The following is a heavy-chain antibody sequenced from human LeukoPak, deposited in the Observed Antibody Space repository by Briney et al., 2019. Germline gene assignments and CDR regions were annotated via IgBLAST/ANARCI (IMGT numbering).Heavy chain of an antibody. V-gene: IGHV1-18*01. Sequence: ASVTVSCKASGYTFSNFGITWVRQAPGQGLEWMGWISAHNVITDYAQNLQGRLTMTTDTSTSTTYMELRSLRSDDTAIYYCARIGDYSTDDAFDVWGQGTMVTVS. CDR2: ISAHNVIT. CDR1: GYTFSNFG. D-gene: IGHD4-17*01. CDR3: ARIGDYSTDDAFDV. J-gene: IGHJ3*01.